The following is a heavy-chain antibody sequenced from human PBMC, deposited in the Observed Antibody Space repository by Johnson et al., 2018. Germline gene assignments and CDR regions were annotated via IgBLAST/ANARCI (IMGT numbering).Heavy chain of an antibody. CDR1: GFTFSSYG. CDR3: ARGITADS. Sequence: QVQLQQSGGGVVQPGRSXRLSCAASGFTFSSYGMHWVRQAPGKGLDWVAALSSDGRNEYYADSGKGRFSISRDNAKNTLYLQMNSLRAEDTAVYYWARGITADSWGQGTLVTVSS. J-gene: IGHJ4*02. CDR2: LSSDGRNE. V-gene: IGHV3-33*05. D-gene: IGHD1-14*01.